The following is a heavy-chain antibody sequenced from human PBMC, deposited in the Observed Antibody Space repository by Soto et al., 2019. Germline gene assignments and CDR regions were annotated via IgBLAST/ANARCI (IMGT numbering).Heavy chain of an antibody. CDR1: GFSLSSSG. CDR3: ARESPEVAPSAMDV. V-gene: IGHV3-33*01. Sequence: QVQLVESGGGAVQPGRSLRLSCAVTGFSLSSSGMHWVRQAPGKGLEWVAVTWYDGDNKYYADSVKGRFTIFRDISKNTMYLQMTSLRADATGVYYCARESPEVAPSAMDVWGHWTTVTVSS. J-gene: IGHJ6*02. CDR2: TWYDGDNK.